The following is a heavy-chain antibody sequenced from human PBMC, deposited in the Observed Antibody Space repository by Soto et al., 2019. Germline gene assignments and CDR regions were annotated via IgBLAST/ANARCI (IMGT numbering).Heavy chain of an antibody. CDR2: TYYRSKWYN. CDR3: ERKRIKIFRFDP. Sequence: RSQTLSLTCAISGDTVSSNSATWNWIRQSPSRGLEWLGRTYYRSKWYNDYAVSVKSRININSDTSKNQFSLKLSSVTAADTAVYYCERKRIKIFRFDPWGQGTLVTVSS. CDR1: GDTVSSNSAT. J-gene: IGHJ5*02. V-gene: IGHV6-1*01. D-gene: IGHD3-9*01.